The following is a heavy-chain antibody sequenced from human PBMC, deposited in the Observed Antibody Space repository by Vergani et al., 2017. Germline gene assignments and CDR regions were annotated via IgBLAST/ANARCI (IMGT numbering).Heavy chain of an antibody. CDR3: ARTRTGYSSSWYDC. J-gene: IGHJ4*02. D-gene: IGHD6-13*01. CDR2: ISGSGDRT. V-gene: IGHV3-23*04. Sequence: EVQLVESGGGLVKPGGSLRLSCAASGFTFYNYAMSWVRQASGKGLEWVSIISGSGDRTYYADSVKGRFTIARDHSENTLYLQMNSLRVEDSAVYYCARTRTGYSSSWYDCWGQGTLVTVSS. CDR1: GFTFYNYA.